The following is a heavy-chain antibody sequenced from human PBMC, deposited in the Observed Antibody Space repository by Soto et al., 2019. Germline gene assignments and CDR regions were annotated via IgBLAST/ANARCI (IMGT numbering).Heavy chain of an antibody. CDR1: GFTFDDYA. Sequence: DVQLVESGGGLVQPGRSLRLSCAASGFTFDDYAMHWVRQAPGKGLEWVSGISWNSGSIGYADSVKGRFTISRDNAKNSLYLQMNSLRAEDTALYYCAKRRVRGVIISGAFDIWGQGTMVTVSS. CDR2: ISWNSGSI. CDR3: AKRRVRGVIISGAFDI. J-gene: IGHJ3*02. D-gene: IGHD3-10*01. V-gene: IGHV3-9*01.